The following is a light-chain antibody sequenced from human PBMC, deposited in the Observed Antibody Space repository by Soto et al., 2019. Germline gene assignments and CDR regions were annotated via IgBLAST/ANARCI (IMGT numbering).Light chain of an antibody. CDR1: QSVSSY. J-gene: IGKJ3*01. CDR3: QQRSNWPT. V-gene: IGKV3-11*01. Sequence: EIVLTQSPATLSLSPGERATLSCRASQSVSSYLAWYQQKPGQAPRLLIYDASNRATGIPARFSGSGSGTDFTLNISNLEAEDFAVYYCQQRSNWPTFGPGTKVDIK. CDR2: DAS.